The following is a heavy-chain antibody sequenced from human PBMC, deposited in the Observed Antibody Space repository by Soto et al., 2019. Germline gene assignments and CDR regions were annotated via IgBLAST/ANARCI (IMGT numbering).Heavy chain of an antibody. CDR3: AKGQRAGSPFSLDY. Sequence: SLRLSCAASGFTFNTYAMSWVRQAPGKGLECVSAISGSGGSTYYADFVKGRFTISRDNSKNTLYLQMNSLRAEDTAVYYCAKGQRAGSPFSLDYWGQGTLVTVSS. V-gene: IGHV3-23*01. CDR1: GFTFNTYA. J-gene: IGHJ4*02. CDR2: ISGSGGST. D-gene: IGHD3-10*01.